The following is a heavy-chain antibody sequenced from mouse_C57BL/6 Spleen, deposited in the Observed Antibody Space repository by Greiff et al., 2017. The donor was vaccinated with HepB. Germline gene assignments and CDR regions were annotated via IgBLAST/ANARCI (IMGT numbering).Heavy chain of an antibody. D-gene: IGHD3-3*01. CDR1: GYAFSSSW. CDR3: AREGEGPWYFDV. V-gene: IGHV1-82*01. Sequence: QVQLKESGPELVKPGASVKISCKASGYAFSSSWMNWVKQRPGKGLEWIGRIYPGDGDTNYNGKFKGKATLTADKSSSTAYMQLSSLTSEDSAVYFCAREGEGPWYFDVWGTGTTVTVSS. CDR2: IYPGDGDT. J-gene: IGHJ1*03.